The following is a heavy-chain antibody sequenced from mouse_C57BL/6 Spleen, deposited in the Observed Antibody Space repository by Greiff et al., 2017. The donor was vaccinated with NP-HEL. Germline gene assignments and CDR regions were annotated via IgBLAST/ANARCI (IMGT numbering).Heavy chain of an antibody. D-gene: IGHD2-4*01. CDR3: ATYDYDGFAY. V-gene: IGHV1-20*01. CDR1: GYSFTGYF. Sequence: EMQLQQSGPELVKPGDSVKISCKASGYSFTGYFMNWVMQSHGKSLEWIGRINPYNGDTFYNQKFKGKATLTVDKSSSTAHMELRSLTSEDSAVYYCATYDYDGFAYWGQGTLVTVSA. J-gene: IGHJ3*01. CDR2: INPYNGDT.